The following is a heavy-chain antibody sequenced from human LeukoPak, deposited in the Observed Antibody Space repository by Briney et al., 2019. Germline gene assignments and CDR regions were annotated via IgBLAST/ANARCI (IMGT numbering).Heavy chain of an antibody. CDR3: AREARSMTTVNRYFDY. CDR1: GGSISSGGYY. D-gene: IGHD4-17*01. CDR2: IYYSGST. V-gene: IGHV4-31*03. Sequence: SQTLSLTCTASGGSISSGGYYWSWIRQHPGKGLEWIGYIYYSGSTYYNPSLKSRVTISVDTSKNQFSLKLSSVTAADTAVYYCAREARSMTTVNRYFDYWGQGTLVTVSS. J-gene: IGHJ4*02.